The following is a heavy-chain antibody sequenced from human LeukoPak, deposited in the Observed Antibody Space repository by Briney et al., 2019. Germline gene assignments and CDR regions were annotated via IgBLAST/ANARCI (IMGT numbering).Heavy chain of an antibody. CDR3: AGGPASHFGAFDI. CDR1: GFTFSSYS. Sequence: GGSLRLSCAASGFTFSSYSMNWVRQAPGKGLEWVSSISSSSSYIYYADSVKGRFTISRDNAKNSLYLQMNSLRAEDTAVYYCAGGPASHFGAFDIWGQGTMVTVSS. CDR2: ISSSSSYI. J-gene: IGHJ3*02. D-gene: IGHD3-10*01. V-gene: IGHV3-21*01.